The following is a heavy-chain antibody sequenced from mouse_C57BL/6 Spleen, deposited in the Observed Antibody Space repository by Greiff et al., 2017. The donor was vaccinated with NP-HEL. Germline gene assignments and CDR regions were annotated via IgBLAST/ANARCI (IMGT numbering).Heavy chain of an antibody. Sequence: VHVKQSGAELVKPGASVKLSCTASGFNINDYYMHRVKQRTEQGLVWIGRIDPEDGGTNYAPNFQGQATITADTSSNTAYLQLSILTSEDTAVYYGARDTTVVARGDYWGQGTTLTVSS. V-gene: IGHV14-2*01. CDR2: IDPEDGGT. D-gene: IGHD1-1*01. CDR1: GFNINDYY. CDR3: ARDTTVVARGDY. J-gene: IGHJ2*01.